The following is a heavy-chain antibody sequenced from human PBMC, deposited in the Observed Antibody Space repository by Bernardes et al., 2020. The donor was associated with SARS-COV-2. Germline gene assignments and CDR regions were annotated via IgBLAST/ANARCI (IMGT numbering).Heavy chain of an antibody. CDR3: ARRTGSYGLDV. Sequence: GESLKISCKGSGYRFTNYWIGWVRQMPGRGLEWMGILYPGDSDTRYSPSFQGQVTISGDKSISTAYLQWSSLKASDTAMYYCARRTGSYGLDVWGQGTTVTVSS. V-gene: IGHV5-51*01. CDR1: GYRFTNYW. J-gene: IGHJ6*02. CDR2: LYPGDSDT.